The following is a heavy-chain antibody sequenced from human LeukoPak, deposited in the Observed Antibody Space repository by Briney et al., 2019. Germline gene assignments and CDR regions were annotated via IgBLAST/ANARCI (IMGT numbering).Heavy chain of an antibody. D-gene: IGHD1-20*01. CDR1: GGSISSSSYY. V-gene: IGHV4-39*07. Sequence: SETLSLTCTVSGGSISSSSYYWGWIRQPPGKGLEWIGSIYYSGSTYYNPSLKSRVTISVDTSKNQFSLKLSSVTAADTAVYYCARGRRVNWNDFDYFDYWGQGTLVTVSS. CDR3: ARGRRVNWNDFDYFDY. J-gene: IGHJ4*02. CDR2: IYYSGST.